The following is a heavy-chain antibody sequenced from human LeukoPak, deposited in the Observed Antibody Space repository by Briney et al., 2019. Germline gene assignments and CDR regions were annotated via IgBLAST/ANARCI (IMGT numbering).Heavy chain of an antibody. D-gene: IGHD1-1*01. V-gene: IGHV3-48*01. CDR2: LSRSTSTI. Sequence: GGSLRLSCAASGFTLSSYSMEWVRQSPGEGLEWVSHLSRSTSTIYHADSVKGRFTISRDNAKNSLYLQMNSLRAEDTAIYYCARVLLERPGIDSFDIWGRGTMVTVSS. CDR3: ARVLLERPGIDSFDI. CDR1: GFTLSSYS. J-gene: IGHJ3*02.